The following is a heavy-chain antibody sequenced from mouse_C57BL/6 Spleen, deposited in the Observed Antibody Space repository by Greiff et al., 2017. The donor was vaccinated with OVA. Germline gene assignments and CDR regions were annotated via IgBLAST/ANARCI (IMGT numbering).Heavy chain of an antibody. D-gene: IGHD1-1*01. CDR1: GFNIKDYY. J-gene: IGHJ4*01. V-gene: IGHV14-2*01. CDR3: ARMTTVVATEAMDY. CDR2: IDPEDGET. Sequence: VQLQQSGAELVKPGASVKLSCTASGFNIKDYYMHWVKQRTEQGLEWIGRIDPEDGETKYAQKFQGKATITADKSSHTAYLQLSRLTSEYTAVYYCARMTTVVATEAMDYWGQGTSVTVSS.